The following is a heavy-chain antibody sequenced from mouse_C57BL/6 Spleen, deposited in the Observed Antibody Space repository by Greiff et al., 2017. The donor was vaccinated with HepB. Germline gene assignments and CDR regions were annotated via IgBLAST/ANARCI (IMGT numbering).Heavy chain of an antibody. Sequence: EVKLVESGGGLVKPGGSLKLSCAASGFSFSDYGMHWVRQAPEKGLEWVAYISSGSSTIYYADTVKGRFTISRDNAKNTLFLQMTSLRSEDTAMYYCASRLLRDYAMDYWGQGTSVTVSS. CDR2: ISSGSSTI. D-gene: IGHD2-3*01. CDR1: GFSFSDYG. CDR3: ASRLLRDYAMDY. J-gene: IGHJ4*01. V-gene: IGHV5-17*01.